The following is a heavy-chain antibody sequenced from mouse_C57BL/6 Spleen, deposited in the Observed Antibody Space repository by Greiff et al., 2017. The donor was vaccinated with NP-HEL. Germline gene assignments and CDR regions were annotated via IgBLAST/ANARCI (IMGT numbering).Heavy chain of an antibody. CDR3: TRSRGFAY. V-gene: IGHV1-15*01. J-gene: IGHJ3*01. CDR2: IDPETGGT. CDR1: GYTFTDYE. Sequence: LVESGAELVRPGASVTLSCKASGYTFTDYEMHWVKQTPVHGLEWIGAIDPETGGTAYNQKFKGKAILTADKSSSTAYMELRSLTSEDSAVYYCTRSRGFAYWGQGTLVTVSA.